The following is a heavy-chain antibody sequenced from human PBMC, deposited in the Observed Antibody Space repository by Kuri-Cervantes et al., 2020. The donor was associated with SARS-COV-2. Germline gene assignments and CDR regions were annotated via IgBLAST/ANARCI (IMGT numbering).Heavy chain of an antibody. D-gene: IGHD3-10*01. J-gene: IGHJ4*02. CDR1: GASITSYY. CDR3: ARVAVVGWFGESYGDYYFDY. V-gene: IGHV4-59*12. CDR2: IYHSGTT. Sequence: GSLRLSCTVSGASITSYYWSWVRQPPGKRPEWIGYIYHSGTTNYNPSLKSRVTISVDRSKNQFSLKLSSVTAADTAVYYCARVAVVGWFGESYGDYYFDYWGQGTLVTVSS.